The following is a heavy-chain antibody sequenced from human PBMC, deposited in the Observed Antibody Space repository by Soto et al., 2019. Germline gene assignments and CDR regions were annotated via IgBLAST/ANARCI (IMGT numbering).Heavy chain of an antibody. CDR2: IHWDDDK. Sequence: SGPTLVNPTQTLTLTCTFSGFSLSTRGMCVSWIRQPPGKALEWLARIHWDDDKYYSTSLKTRLTISKDTSKNQVVLTMTNMGPVDTATYYCARIGYSSSWHAPYYGIDVWGQGTTVTVSS. CDR3: ARIGYSSSWHAPYYGIDV. CDR1: GFSLSTRGMC. D-gene: IGHD6-13*01. V-gene: IGHV2-70*11. J-gene: IGHJ6*02.